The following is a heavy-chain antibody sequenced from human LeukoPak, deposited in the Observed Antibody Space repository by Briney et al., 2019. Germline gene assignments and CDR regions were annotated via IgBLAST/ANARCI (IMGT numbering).Heavy chain of an antibody. CDR2: ISSSGSTI. V-gene: IGHV3-11*04. CDR1: GFTFSDYY. D-gene: IGHD6-19*01. J-gene: IGHJ5*02. CDR3: ARSGSSSGWSWFDP. Sequence: GGSLRLSCAASGFTFSDYYMSWIRQAPGQGLEWVSYISSSGSTIYYADSVKGRFTISRDNAKNSLYLQMNSLRAEDTAVYYCARSGSSSGWSWFDPWGQGTLVTVSS.